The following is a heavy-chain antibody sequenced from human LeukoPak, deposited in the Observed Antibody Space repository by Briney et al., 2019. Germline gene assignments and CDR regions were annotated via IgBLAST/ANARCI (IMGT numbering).Heavy chain of an antibody. J-gene: IGHJ4*02. Sequence: GASVKVSCKASGYTFTGYYMHWVRQAPGQGLEWMGWINPNSGGTNYAQKFQGRVTMTRDTTISTAYMELSRLRSDDTALYYCARGVVVTAPVDYWGQGTLVTVSS. D-gene: IGHD2-21*02. CDR1: GYTFTGYY. V-gene: IGHV1-2*02. CDR2: INPNSGGT. CDR3: ARGVVVTAPVDY.